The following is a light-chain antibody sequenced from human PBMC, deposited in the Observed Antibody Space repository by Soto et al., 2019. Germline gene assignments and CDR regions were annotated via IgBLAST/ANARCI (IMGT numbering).Light chain of an antibody. Sequence: DIQMTQSPSSLSASVGDRVTITCRASQSISSYLNWYQQKPGKAPKLLIYAASSLQSGVPSRFSGSGSGTDFTLTISSLQPDDFATYYCQQYKGTFGQGTTVDIK. J-gene: IGKJ1*01. V-gene: IGKV1-39*01. CDR1: QSISSY. CDR3: QQYKGT. CDR2: AAS.